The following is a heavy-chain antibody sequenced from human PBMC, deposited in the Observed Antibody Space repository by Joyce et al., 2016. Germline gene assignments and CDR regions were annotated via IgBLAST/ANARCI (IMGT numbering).Heavy chain of an antibody. CDR3: ARQVIPDYFYALDV. Sequence: QLQLQESGPGLVKPSETLSLTCTVSGGSISSDNYYWGWVRQPPGKGLEWIASIYYSGRTYYNPSLKSRVTISIDTSNNQISLRLTSVTAADTAVYYCARQVIPDYFYALDVWGQGTTVTVSS. CDR2: IYYSGRT. CDR1: GGSISSDNYY. J-gene: IGHJ6*02. V-gene: IGHV4-39*01.